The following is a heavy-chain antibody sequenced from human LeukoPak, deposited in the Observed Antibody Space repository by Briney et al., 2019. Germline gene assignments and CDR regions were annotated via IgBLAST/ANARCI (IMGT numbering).Heavy chain of an antibody. D-gene: IGHD2-15*01. Sequence: PGRSLTLSCAASGFTFSNYGMHWVRQAPGKGLEWVAVIWYDGRNKYYSDSVKGRFTISRDNSENTLYLQMNSLRADDTAVYYWATAGRGRYLYSFAYGGQGTKVTVSS. CDR1: GFTFSNYG. CDR2: IWYDGRNK. J-gene: IGHJ4*02. V-gene: IGHV3-33*01. CDR3: ATAGRGRYLYSFAY.